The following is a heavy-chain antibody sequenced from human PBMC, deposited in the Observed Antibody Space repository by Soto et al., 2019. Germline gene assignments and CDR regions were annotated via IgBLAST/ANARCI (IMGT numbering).Heavy chain of an antibody. D-gene: IGHD2-21*01. V-gene: IGHV3-53*01. CDR1: GFSVNSNY. J-gene: IGHJ4*02. CDR2: IYTRGTT. Sequence: PGGSLRLSCSASGFSVNSNYMTWVRQAPGRRPEWVAVIYTRGTTHYADFATGRFTFSRDNSKNTLYLQMDSLRPEDTAVYYCAKLWGYYFESWGPGTLVTVSS. CDR3: AKLWGYYFES.